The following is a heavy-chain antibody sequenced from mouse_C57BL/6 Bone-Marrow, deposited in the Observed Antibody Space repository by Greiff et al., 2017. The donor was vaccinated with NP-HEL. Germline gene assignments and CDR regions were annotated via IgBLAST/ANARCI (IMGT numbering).Heavy chain of an antibody. D-gene: IGHD1-1*01. CDR2: IDPNSGGT. CDR3: ARYYYGSSSFDY. Sequence: QSCKASGYTFTCYLMHWVKQRPGRGLEWIGRIDPNSGGTKYNEKFKSKATLTVDKPSSTAYMQLNSLTSEDSAVYYCARYYYGSSSFDYWGQGTTLTVSS. V-gene: IGHV1-72*01. J-gene: IGHJ2*01. CDR1: GYTFTCYL.